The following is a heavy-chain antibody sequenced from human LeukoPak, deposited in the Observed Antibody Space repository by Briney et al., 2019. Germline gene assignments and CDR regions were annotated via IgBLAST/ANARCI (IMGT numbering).Heavy chain of an antibody. J-gene: IGHJ4*02. Sequence: SETLSLTCTVSGGSISSYYWSWIRQPPGKGLEWIGYIYYSGSSNYNPSLKSRVTISVDTSKNQFSLKPSSVTAADTAVYYCARQTVGATADWGQGTLVTVSS. D-gene: IGHD1-26*01. V-gene: IGHV4-59*08. CDR3: ARQTVGATAD. CDR1: GGSISSYY. CDR2: IYYSGSS.